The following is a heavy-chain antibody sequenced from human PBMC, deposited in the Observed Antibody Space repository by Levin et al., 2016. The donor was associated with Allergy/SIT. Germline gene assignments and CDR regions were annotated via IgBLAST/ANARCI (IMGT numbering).Heavy chain of an antibody. J-gene: IGHJ6*04. Sequence: SETLSLTCTVSGGSISSYYWSWIRQPPGKGLEWIGYIYYSGSTNYNPSLKSRVTISVDTSKNQFSLKLSSVTAADTAVYYCARFARGSGSHNGMDVWGKGTTVTVSS. CDR2: IYYSGST. CDR3: ARFARGSGSHNGMDV. V-gene: IGHV4-59*01. D-gene: IGHD3-10*01. CDR1: GGSISSYY.